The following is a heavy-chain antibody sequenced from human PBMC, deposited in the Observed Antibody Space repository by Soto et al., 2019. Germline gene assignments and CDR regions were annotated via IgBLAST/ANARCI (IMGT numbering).Heavy chain of an antibody. CDR1: GYTFTSYG. CDR3: ASHEPSPEGKIVATNIRGFHFDY. V-gene: IGHV1-18*01. CDR2: ISAYNGNT. D-gene: IGHD5-12*01. J-gene: IGHJ4*02. Sequence: ASVKVSCKASGYTFTSYGISWVRQAPGQGLEWMGWISAYNGNTNYAQKLQGRVTMTTDTSTSTAYMELRSLRSDDTAVYYCASHEPSPEGKIVATNIRGFHFDYWGQGTLVTVSS.